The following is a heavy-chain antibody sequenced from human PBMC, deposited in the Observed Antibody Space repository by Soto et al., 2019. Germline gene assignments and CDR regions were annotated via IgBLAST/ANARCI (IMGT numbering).Heavy chain of an antibody. CDR2: IWYDGSNK. D-gene: IGHD3-10*01. CDR1: GFTFSSYG. J-gene: IGHJ6*02. Sequence: GGSLRLSCAASGFTFSSYGMHWVRQAPGKGLEWVAVIWYDGSNKYYADSVKGRFTISRDNSKNTLYLQMNSLRAEDTAVYYCARDEPRLLWFGEPTCETLYVIDVWGQRSTDTGSS. CDR3: ARDEPRLLWFGEPTCETLYVIDV. V-gene: IGHV3-33*01.